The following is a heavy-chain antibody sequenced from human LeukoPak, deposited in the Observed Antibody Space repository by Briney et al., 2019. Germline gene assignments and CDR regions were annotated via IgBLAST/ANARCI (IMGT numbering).Heavy chain of an antibody. CDR2: FDPEDGET. Sequence: ASVKVSCKVSGYTLTELSMHWVRQAPGKGLEWMGGFDPEDGETIYAQKFQGRVTMTEDTSTDTAYMELSSLRSEDTAVYYCATYSHYIRRGLDAFDIWGQGTMVTVSS. V-gene: IGHV1-24*01. D-gene: IGHD3-10*02. J-gene: IGHJ3*02. CDR1: GYTLTELS. CDR3: ATYSHYIRRGLDAFDI.